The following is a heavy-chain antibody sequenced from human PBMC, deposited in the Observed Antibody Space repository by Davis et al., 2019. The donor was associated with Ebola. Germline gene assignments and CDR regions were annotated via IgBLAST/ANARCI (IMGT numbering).Heavy chain of an antibody. J-gene: IGHJ4*02. Sequence: GGSLRLSCAASGFTFSNYAMNWVRQAPGKGLEWVAGIGGGGRVTDYVESVKGRFTISRDNSKNTLDLQMNSLRVEDTAVYYCVKDTRGYDRPFDSWGQGKLVTVSS. CDR2: IGGGGRVT. CDR1: GFTFSNYA. CDR3: VKDTRGYDRPFDS. V-gene: IGHV3-23*01. D-gene: IGHD3-22*01.